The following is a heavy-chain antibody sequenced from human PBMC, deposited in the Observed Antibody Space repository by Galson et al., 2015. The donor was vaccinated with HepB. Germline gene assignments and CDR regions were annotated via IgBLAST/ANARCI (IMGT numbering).Heavy chain of an antibody. J-gene: IGHJ6*03. Sequence: SVKVSCKASGGTFSSYAISWVRQAPGQGLEWMGGIIPIFGTANYAQKFQGRVTITADESTSTAYMELSSLRSEDTAVYYCARMGMWYCSSTSCYTQENYYYYYMDVWGKGTTVTVSS. CDR1: GGTFSSYA. CDR3: ARMGMWYCSSTSCYTQENYYYYYMDV. CDR2: IIPIFGTA. V-gene: IGHV1-69*13. D-gene: IGHD2-2*02.